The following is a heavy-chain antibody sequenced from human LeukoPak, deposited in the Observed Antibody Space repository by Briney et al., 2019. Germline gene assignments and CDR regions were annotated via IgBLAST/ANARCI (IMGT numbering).Heavy chain of an antibody. CDR3: AKDLVVVVPAAIGAFDI. CDR1: GFTFSNAW. CDR2: IKSKTDGGTT. Sequence: GGSLRLSCAASGFTFSNAWMSWVRQAPGKGLEWVGRIKSKTDGGTTDYAAPVKGRFTISRDNSKNTLYLQMNSLRAEDTAVYYCAKDLVVVVPAAIGAFDIWGQGTMVTVSS. V-gene: IGHV3-15*01. J-gene: IGHJ3*02. D-gene: IGHD2-2*02.